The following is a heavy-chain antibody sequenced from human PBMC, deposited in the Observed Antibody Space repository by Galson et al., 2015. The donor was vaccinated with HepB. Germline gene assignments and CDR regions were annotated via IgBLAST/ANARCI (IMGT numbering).Heavy chain of an antibody. D-gene: IGHD3-3*01. CDR3: AKDRHDFWSGYYPGVFDF. CDR1: GFTFSSYG. J-gene: IGHJ4*02. CDR2: ISYDGSNK. V-gene: IGHV3-30*18. Sequence: SLRLSCAASGFTFSSYGIHWVRQAPGKGLEWVSLISYDGSNKYYADSVKGRFTVSRDNYKNTLYLQMNSLRAEDTAIYYCAKDRHDFWSGYYPGVFDFWGQGTLVTVSS.